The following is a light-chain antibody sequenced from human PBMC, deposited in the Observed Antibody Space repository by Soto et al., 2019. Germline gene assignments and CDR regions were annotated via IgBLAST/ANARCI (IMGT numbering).Light chain of an antibody. CDR1: SSDVGGYNY. CDR2: EVT. Sequence: QSALTQPASVSGSPGQSITISCTGTSSDVGGYNYVSWYQQNPGKAPKLLIYEVTHRPSGVSDRFSGSKSGNTASLTISGLQAEDEADYYCSSYTSSTTLYVFGSGTKATVL. CDR3: SSYTSSTTLYV. V-gene: IGLV2-14*01. J-gene: IGLJ1*01.